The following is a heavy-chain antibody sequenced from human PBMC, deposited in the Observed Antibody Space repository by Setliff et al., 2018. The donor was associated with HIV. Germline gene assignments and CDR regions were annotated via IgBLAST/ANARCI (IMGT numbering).Heavy chain of an antibody. D-gene: IGHD2-21*02. CDR3: ARSYCGDVCYSGSLDY. J-gene: IGHJ4*02. CDR2: ISGSGGST. Sequence: GGSLRLSCAASGFTFSSYAMSWVRQAPGKGLEWVSAISGSGGSTYYADSVKGRFTISRDNSKNTLYLQMNSLRAEDTAVYYCARSYCGDVCYSGSLDYWGQGTLVTAPQ. CDR1: GFTFSSYA. V-gene: IGHV3-23*01.